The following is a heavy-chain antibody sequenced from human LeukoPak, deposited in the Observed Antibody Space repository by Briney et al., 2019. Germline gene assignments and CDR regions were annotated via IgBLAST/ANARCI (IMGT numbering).Heavy chain of an antibody. Sequence: LSLTCAVYGGSFSGYYWSWIRQAPGKGLEWVSYISSSGSTIYYADSVKGRFTISRDNAKNSLYLQMNSLRAEDTAVYYCARDLPADSGYDWGADYWGQGTLVTVSS. CDR3: ARDLPADSGYDWGADY. D-gene: IGHD5-12*01. J-gene: IGHJ4*02. CDR2: ISSSGSTI. CDR1: GGSFSGYY. V-gene: IGHV3-11*04.